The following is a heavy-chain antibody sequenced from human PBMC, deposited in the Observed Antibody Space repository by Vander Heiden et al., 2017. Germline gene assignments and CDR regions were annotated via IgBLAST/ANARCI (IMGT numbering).Heavy chain of an antibody. D-gene: IGHD5-18*01. J-gene: IGHJ4*02. V-gene: IGHV3-21*01. CDR1: GFTFSSYS. CDR2: ISSSSSYI. CDR3: ARYGYSYGHAPFYY. Sequence: EVQLVASGGGLVKPGGSLRLSCAASGFTFSSYSMNWVRQAPGKGLEWVSSISSSSSYIYYADSVKGRFTISRDNAKNSLYLQMNSLRAEDTAVYYCARYGYSYGHAPFYYWGQGTLVTVSS.